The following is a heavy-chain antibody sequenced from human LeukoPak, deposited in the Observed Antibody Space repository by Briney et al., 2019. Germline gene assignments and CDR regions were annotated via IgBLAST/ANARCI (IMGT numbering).Heavy chain of an antibody. CDR2: ISASGGST. D-gene: IGHD3-10*01. CDR1: GFTFSSYA. J-gene: IGHJ6*02. Sequence: PGGSLRLSCAASGFTFSSYAMSWVRQAPGKGLEWVSAISASGGSTYYADSVKGRFTISRDNSKNTLYLQMNSLRAEDTAVYYCAKDAPGGRLYYYYGMDVWGQGTTVTVSS. V-gene: IGHV3-23*01. CDR3: AKDAPGGRLYYYYGMDV.